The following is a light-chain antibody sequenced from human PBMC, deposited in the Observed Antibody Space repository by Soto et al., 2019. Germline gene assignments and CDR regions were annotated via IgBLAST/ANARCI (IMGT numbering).Light chain of an antibody. J-gene: IGLJ3*02. Sequence: QSALTQHASVSGSPEHSITISRTGPGSDVGSFDLVSWYQQHPGTAPNLIIFETTKRNSGVSNRFSASKSPNRASMTTSGLQAEDEADYYCSSCAGGMSWVFGGGTQLTVL. CDR1: GSDVGSFDL. V-gene: IGLV2-23*01. CDR2: ETT. CDR3: SSCAGGMSWV.